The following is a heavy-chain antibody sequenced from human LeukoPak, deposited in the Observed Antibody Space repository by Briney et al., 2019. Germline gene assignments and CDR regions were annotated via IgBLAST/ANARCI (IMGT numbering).Heavy chain of an antibody. V-gene: IGHV3-23*01. J-gene: IGHJ6*02. CDR3: AKGGWDTAMGVSYYYYGMDV. Sequence: QTGGSLRLSCAASGFTFSTFAMSWVRQAPGKGLEWVSAISGSGGGTYYADSVKGRLTISRDNSKNTLYLQMNSLRAEDTAVYYCAKGGWDTAMGVSYYYYGMDVWGQGTTVTVSS. D-gene: IGHD5-18*01. CDR2: ISGSGGGT. CDR1: GFTFSTFA.